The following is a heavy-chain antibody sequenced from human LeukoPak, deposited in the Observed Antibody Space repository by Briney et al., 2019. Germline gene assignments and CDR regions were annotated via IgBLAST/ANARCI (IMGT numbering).Heavy chain of an antibody. J-gene: IGHJ6*03. Sequence: GGPLRLSCAASGFTFSSYALHWVRQAPGKGLEWVAVAAYDGSHKYYAESVKGRFTISRDNSKNTLYLQMNSLRPEDTAVYYCAREHYYGSGIYFYSYYYSMDVWGKGTTVTVSS. CDR3: AREHYYGSGIYFYSYYYSMDV. CDR1: GFTFSSYA. V-gene: IGHV3-30*04. D-gene: IGHD3-10*01. CDR2: AAYDGSHK.